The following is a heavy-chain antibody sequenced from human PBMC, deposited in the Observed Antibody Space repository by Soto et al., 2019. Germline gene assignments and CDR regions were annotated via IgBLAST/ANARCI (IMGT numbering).Heavy chain of an antibody. Sequence: GGSLRLSCAASGFTFSSYAMSWVRQAPGKGLEWVSAISGSGGSTYYADSVKGRFTISRDNSKNTLYLQMNSLRAEDTAVYYCASSFLSYYYYYGMDVWGQGTTVAVSS. D-gene: IGHD3-3*02. J-gene: IGHJ6*02. V-gene: IGHV3-23*01. CDR1: GFTFSSYA. CDR2: ISGSGGST. CDR3: ASSFLSYYYYYGMDV.